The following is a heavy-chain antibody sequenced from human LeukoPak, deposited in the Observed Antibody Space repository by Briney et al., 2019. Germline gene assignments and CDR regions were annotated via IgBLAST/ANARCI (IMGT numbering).Heavy chain of an antibody. J-gene: IGHJ6*03. CDR1: GGSISSYY. CDR3: ARSIKTTSYFYYYMDV. CDR2: IYTSGST. Sequence: SETLSLTCTVAGGSISSYYWSWIRQPAGKGLEWIGRIYTSGSTNYNPSLKSRVTMSVDTSKNQFSLRLSSVTAADTAIYYCARSIKTTSYFYYYMDVWGKGTTVTVSS. V-gene: IGHV4-4*07. D-gene: IGHD2/OR15-2a*01.